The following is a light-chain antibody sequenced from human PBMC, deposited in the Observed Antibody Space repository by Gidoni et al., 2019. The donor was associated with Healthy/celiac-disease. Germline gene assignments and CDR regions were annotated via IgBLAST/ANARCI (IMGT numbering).Light chain of an antibody. J-gene: IGKJ1*01. CDR1: QGISSY. CDR2: AAS. CDR3: QQNYSYPQT. Sequence: AIRMTQSPSSFSASTGDRVTITCRASQGISSYLAWYQQKPGKAPKLLIYAASTLQSGVPSRFSGSGSGTDFTLTISCLQSEDSATYYCQQNYSYPQTFGQGTKVEIK. V-gene: IGKV1-8*01.